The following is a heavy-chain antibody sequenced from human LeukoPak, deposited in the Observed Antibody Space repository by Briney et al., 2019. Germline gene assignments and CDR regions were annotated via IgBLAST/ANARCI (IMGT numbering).Heavy chain of an antibody. Sequence: ASVKVSCKASGYTFTGYYMHWVRQAPGQGLEWMGWINPNSGGTNYAQKFQGRVTMTRDTSISTAYMELSRLRSDDTAVYYCARGRAVVPSATQPFDYWGQGTLVTVSS. CDR3: ARGRAVVPSATQPFDY. CDR1: GYTFTGYY. V-gene: IGHV1-2*02. D-gene: IGHD2-2*01. J-gene: IGHJ4*02. CDR2: INPNSGGT.